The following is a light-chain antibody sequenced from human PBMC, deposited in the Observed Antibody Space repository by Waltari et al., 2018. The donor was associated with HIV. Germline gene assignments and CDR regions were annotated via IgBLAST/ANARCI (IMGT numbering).Light chain of an antibody. J-gene: IGLJ3*02. CDR2: KDT. CDR3: QSADSNASLWV. V-gene: IGLV3-25*03. CDR1: ALPKQY. Sequence: SYELTQPPSVLVSPGQTARITCSGDALPKQYAYWYQQRPGQAPVLVIYKDTERPSGIPELFSGSSSGTTATLTIIGVQAQDEADYHCQSADSNASLWVFGGGTKLTVL.